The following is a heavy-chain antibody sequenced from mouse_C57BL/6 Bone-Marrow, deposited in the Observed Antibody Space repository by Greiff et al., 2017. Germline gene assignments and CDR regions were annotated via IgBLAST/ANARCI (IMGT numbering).Heavy chain of an antibody. V-gene: IGHV5-6*02. CDR1: GFTFSSYG. J-gene: IGHJ1*03. CDR3: ARRGLYYLGYIDV. D-gene: IGHD1-1*01. CDR2: ISSGGSYT. Sequence: EVMLVESGGDLVKPGGSLKLSCAASGFTFSSYGMSWVRQTPDKRLEWVATISSGGSYTYYPDSVKGRFTITTDNATNTLYLQMSSLKSEDTAVYYGARRGLYYLGYIDVWGKGTTVTVAS.